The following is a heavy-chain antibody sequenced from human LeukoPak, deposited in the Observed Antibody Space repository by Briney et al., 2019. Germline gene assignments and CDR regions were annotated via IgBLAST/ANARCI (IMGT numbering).Heavy chain of an antibody. Sequence: ASVKVSCKVSGYTLTELSMHWVRQAPGKGLEWMGGFDPEGGETIYAQKFQGRVTMTEDTSTDTAYMELSSLRSGDTAVYYCATDILTGYYYFDYWGQGTLVTVSS. D-gene: IGHD3-9*01. J-gene: IGHJ4*02. V-gene: IGHV1-24*01. CDR2: FDPEGGET. CDR3: ATDILTGYYYFDY. CDR1: GYTLTELS.